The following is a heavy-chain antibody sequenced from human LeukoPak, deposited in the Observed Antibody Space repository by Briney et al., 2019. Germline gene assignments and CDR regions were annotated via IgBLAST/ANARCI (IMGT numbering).Heavy chain of an antibody. CDR3: ATGYSSGYDY. J-gene: IGHJ4*02. D-gene: IGHD6-19*01. CDR2: IGNDGRDQ. V-gene: IGHV3-30*02. Sequence: GGSLRLSCAASGFTFSGHAMHWVRQTPGVGLEWVAIIGNDGRDQHYSESVKGRFTISRDNSKNTLYLQMNSLRAEDTAVYYCATGYSSGYDYWGQGTLVTVSS. CDR1: GFTFSGHA.